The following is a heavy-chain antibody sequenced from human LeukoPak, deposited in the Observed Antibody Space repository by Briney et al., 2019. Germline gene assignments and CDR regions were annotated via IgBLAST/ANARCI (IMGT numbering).Heavy chain of an antibody. V-gene: IGHV3-9*01. CDR2: ISWNSGSI. D-gene: IGHD6-19*01. CDR3: AKDNRRHYTSGPNPDSLH. J-gene: IGHJ4*02. Sequence: GRSLGLSCAGSGFIFNNYAMHWVRQPPGKGLEWVSGISWNSGSIDYADSVKGRFTISRDNAKNSLYLQMNSLRVEDTAFYYCAKDNRRHYTSGPNPDSLHWGQGALVTVSS. CDR1: GFIFNNYA.